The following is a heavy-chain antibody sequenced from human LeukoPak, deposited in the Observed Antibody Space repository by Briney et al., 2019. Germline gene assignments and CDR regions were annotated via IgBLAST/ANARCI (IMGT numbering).Heavy chain of an antibody. V-gene: IGHV3-21*06. CDR2: VSTSSIYI. Sequence: GGSLRLSCAASGFTFSSYSVKWVRQAPGKGLEWVSSVSTSSIYIYYADSVKGRFTISRDNAKNSLYLQMNSLRAEDTAVYYCARVNWNDLGYYFDYWGQGTLVTVSS. D-gene: IGHD1-20*01. CDR3: ARVNWNDLGYYFDY. CDR1: GFTFSSYS. J-gene: IGHJ4*02.